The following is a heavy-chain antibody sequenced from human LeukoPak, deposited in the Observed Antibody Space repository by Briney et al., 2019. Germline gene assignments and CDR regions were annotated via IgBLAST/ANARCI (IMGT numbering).Heavy chain of an antibody. V-gene: IGHV3-30*18. D-gene: IGHD7-27*01. Sequence: GGSLRLSCGASGFAFRSYGMHWVRQAPGKGLEWVAAISYDESNKFYSDSVKGRFTISRDNSKNTLYLQMTSLRVEDTAVYYCAKDLGETGDFDYWGQGTLVTVSS. CDR1: GFAFRSYG. CDR2: ISYDESNK. J-gene: IGHJ4*02. CDR3: AKDLGETGDFDY.